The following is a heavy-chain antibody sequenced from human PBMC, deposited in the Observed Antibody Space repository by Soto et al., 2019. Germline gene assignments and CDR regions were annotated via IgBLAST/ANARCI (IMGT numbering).Heavy chain of an antibody. D-gene: IGHD4-17*01. CDR1: EVYITGSQ. Sequence: LRVPGRVPEVYITGSQRIGIRRRPGMGLEWIGYIFYSGSTNFNPSLKSRVTISVDTSKNQFSLKLSSVTAADTAVYYCARGRGKGVDYGSTGWSAPWRQGTVVTVS. CDR3: ARGRGKGVDYGSTGWSAP. CDR2: IFYSGST. V-gene: IGHV4-59*01. J-gene: IGHJ5*02.